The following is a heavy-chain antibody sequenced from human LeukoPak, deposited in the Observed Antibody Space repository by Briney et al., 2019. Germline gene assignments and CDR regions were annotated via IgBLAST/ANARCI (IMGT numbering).Heavy chain of an antibody. V-gene: IGHV4-59*01. Sequence: SETLSLICTVSGGPISSYYWSWIRQPPGKGVEWIGFFHYSGNTNYNPSLKSRVTISVDTSKNQFSLKLSSVTAADTAVYYCARSNSTWYFDFWGQGTLVTVSS. CDR2: FHYSGNT. CDR1: GGPISSYY. D-gene: IGHD2/OR15-2a*01. J-gene: IGHJ4*02. CDR3: ARSNSTWYFDF.